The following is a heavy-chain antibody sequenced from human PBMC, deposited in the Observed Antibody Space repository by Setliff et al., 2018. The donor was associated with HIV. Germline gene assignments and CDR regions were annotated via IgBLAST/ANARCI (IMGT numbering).Heavy chain of an antibody. CDR2: INPNSGGT. CDR3: ARGRGPSRFDY. J-gene: IGHJ4*01. V-gene: IGHV1-2*06. CDR1: GYTFTGYY. Sequence: GASVKVSCKASGYTFTGYYMHWVRQAPGQGLEWMGRINPNSGGTNYAQKFQGRVTMTRDTSISTAYMELSRLRSEDTAIYYCARGRGPSRFDYWGQGTLVTVSS.